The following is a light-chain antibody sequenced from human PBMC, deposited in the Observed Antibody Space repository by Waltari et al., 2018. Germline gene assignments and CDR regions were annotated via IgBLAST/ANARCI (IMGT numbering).Light chain of an antibody. Sequence: SYVLTQPPSVSVAPGKTARITCGGNNNGSKSVHWYQQKPGQAPGLVSYYDSDRPSGIPERFAGSNSGNTATLTISRVEAGDEADYYCQVWDSSSDHYVFGTGTKVTVL. CDR2: YDS. V-gene: IGLV3-21*04. CDR1: NNGSKS. CDR3: QVWDSSSDHYV. J-gene: IGLJ1*01.